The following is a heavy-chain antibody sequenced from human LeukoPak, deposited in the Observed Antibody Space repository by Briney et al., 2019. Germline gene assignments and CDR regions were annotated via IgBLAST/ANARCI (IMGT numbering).Heavy chain of an antibody. CDR2: IGTAGDT. CDR3: ARDRGGWFDP. CDR1: GYTVSDKP. D-gene: IGHD3-10*01. J-gene: IGHJ5*02. Sequence: SGGSLRLSCAASGYTVSDKPMTWVRQAAGKGLEWVSAIGTAGDTYYPGSVKGRFTISRENAKNSLYLQMNSLRAGDTAVYYCARDRGGWFDPWGQGTLVTVSS. V-gene: IGHV3-13*01.